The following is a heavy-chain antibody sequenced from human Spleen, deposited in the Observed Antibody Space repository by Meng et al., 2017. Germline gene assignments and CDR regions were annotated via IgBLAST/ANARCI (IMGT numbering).Heavy chain of an antibody. Sequence: GGSLRLSCEGSGFTFINAYMTWVRQVPGKGLEWVGRIKSKPDGETVDYGAPVKGRFTISRDDSINTVYLQMNSLRAEDTAVYYCARDLRETYYYASGSYPVFDYWGQGTLVTVSS. J-gene: IGHJ4*02. V-gene: IGHV3-15*01. D-gene: IGHD3-10*01. CDR2: IKSKPDGETV. CDR1: GFTFINAY. CDR3: ARDLRETYYYASGSYPVFDY.